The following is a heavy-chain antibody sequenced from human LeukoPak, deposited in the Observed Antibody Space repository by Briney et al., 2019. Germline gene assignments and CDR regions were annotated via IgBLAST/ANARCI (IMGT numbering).Heavy chain of an antibody. CDR1: GFTFSDYY. CDR2: ISSSGSTI. V-gene: IGHV3-11*04. D-gene: IGHD5-12*01. Sequence: KSGGSLRLSCAASGFTFSDYYMSWIRQAPGKGLEWVSYISSSGSTIYYADSVKGRFTISRDNAKNSLYLQMNSLRAGDTAVYYCARQGRYSGYDYYLGSYYFDYWGQGTLVTVSS. J-gene: IGHJ4*02. CDR3: ARQGRYSGYDYYLGSYYFDY.